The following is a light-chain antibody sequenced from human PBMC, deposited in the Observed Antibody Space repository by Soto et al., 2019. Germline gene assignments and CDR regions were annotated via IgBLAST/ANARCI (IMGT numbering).Light chain of an antibody. Sequence: DIKMTQSPSSLSASIGDRVTITCRASQSISVNLNWYQQKPGKAPNLLIYGTSRLQSGVPSRFSGSGSGTDFNLIISSLQPEDFATYYCQQSYNVPRTFGQGTTVEVK. J-gene: IGKJ1*01. CDR3: QQSYNVPRT. V-gene: IGKV1-39*01. CDR2: GTS. CDR1: QSISVN.